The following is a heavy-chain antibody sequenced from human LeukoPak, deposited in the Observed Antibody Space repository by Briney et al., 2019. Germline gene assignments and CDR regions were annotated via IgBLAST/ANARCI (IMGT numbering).Heavy chain of an antibody. CDR1: VFTLSRDW. J-gene: IGHJ4*02. CDR3: VRRYYEYNVYDRHFDF. V-gene: IGHV3-74*03. D-gene: IGHD5/OR15-5a*01. Sequence: GRSLRLSCAPSVFTLSRDWMHWVRATPGKGRVWVSRISDDGSITTDADSVEGRFTISRDNAKSTVFLQMNSLRVEDTAVYFCVRRYYEYNVYDRHFDFWGQGILVTVSS. CDR2: ISDDGSIT.